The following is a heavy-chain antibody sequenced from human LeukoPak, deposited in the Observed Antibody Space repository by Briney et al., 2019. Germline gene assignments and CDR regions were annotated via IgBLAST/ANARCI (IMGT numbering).Heavy chain of an antibody. Sequence: PGGSLRLSCAASGFTFSSYSMNWVRQAPGKGLEWVSSISSSSSYIYYADSVKGRFTISRDNAKNSLYLQMNSLRAEDTAVYYCAGGISMYSSFVAGFDYWGQGTLVTVSS. CDR2: ISSSSSYI. CDR3: AGGISMYSSFVAGFDY. CDR1: GFTFSSYS. D-gene: IGHD6-6*01. J-gene: IGHJ4*02. V-gene: IGHV3-21*01.